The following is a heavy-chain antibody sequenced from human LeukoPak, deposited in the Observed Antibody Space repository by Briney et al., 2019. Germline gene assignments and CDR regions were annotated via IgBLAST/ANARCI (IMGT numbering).Heavy chain of an antibody. CDR3: ARSGIAAAAPSPYYYGMDV. D-gene: IGHD6-13*01. CDR2: IYYSGST. V-gene: IGHV4-61*01. Sequence: SETLSLTCTVPGGSVSSGSYYWSWIRQPPGKGLEWIGYIYYSGSTNYNPSLKSRVTISVDTSKNQSSLKLSSVTAADTAVYYCARSGIAAAAPSPYYYGMDVRGQGTTVTVSS. CDR1: GGSVSSGSYY. J-gene: IGHJ6*02.